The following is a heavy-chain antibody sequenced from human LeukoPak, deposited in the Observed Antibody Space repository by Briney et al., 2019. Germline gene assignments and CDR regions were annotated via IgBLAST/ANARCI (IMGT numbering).Heavy chain of an antibody. CDR1: GFTFSNYE. CDR2: ISSSGSTI. CDR3: ARDPNPLEYGGNSGY. D-gene: IGHD4-23*01. Sequence: GGSLRLSCAASGFTFSNYEMNWVRQAPGKGLEWVSYISSSGSTIYYADSVKGRFTVSRDNAKNSLYLQMNSLRAEDTAVYYCARDPNPLEYGGNSGYWGQGTLVTVSS. V-gene: IGHV3-48*03. J-gene: IGHJ4*02.